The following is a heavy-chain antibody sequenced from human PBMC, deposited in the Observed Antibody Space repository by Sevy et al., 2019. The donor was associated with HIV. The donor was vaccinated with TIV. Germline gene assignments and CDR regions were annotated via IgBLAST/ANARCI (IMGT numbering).Heavy chain of an antibody. CDR1: GYTFTSYD. J-gene: IGHJ6*02. CDR3: ARVSSSWEDYYDYGMDV. CDR2: MNPNSGNT. V-gene: IGHV1-8*01. D-gene: IGHD6-13*01. Sequence: ASVKVSCKASGYTFTSYDISWVRQATGQGLEWMGWMNPNSGNTGYAQKFQGRVTMTRNTSISTAYMELSSLRSEDTAVYYCARVSSSWEDYYDYGMDVWGQGTTVTVSS.